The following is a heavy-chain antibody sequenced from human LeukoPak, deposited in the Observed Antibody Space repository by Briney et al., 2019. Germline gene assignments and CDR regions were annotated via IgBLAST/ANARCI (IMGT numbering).Heavy chain of an antibody. Sequence: ASVKVSCKASGGTFISYAISWVRQAPGQGLEWMGGIIPIFGTANYAQKFQGRVTITADESTSTAYMELSSLRSEDTAVYYCARGGYYYDSSGYYYGYFQHWGQGTLVTVSS. J-gene: IGHJ1*01. CDR1: GGTFISYA. CDR3: ARGGYYYDSSGYYYGYFQH. V-gene: IGHV1-69*13. D-gene: IGHD3-22*01. CDR2: IIPIFGTA.